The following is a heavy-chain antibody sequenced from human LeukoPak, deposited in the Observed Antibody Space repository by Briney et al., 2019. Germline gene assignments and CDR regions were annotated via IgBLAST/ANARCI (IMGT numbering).Heavy chain of an antibody. CDR1: GFTFSSYA. CDR3: AKENPLVRAFDI. V-gene: IGHV3-30*04. Sequence: GGSLRLSCAASGFTFSSYAMHWVRQAPGKGLEWVAVISYDGSNKYYADSVKGRFTISRDNSKNTLYLQMNSLRAEDTAVYYCAKENPLVRAFDIWGQGTMVTVSS. D-gene: IGHD6-13*01. J-gene: IGHJ3*02. CDR2: ISYDGSNK.